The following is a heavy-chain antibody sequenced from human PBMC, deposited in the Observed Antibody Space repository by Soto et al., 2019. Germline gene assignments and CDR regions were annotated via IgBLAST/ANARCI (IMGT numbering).Heavy chain of an antibody. Sequence: GGSLRLSCAASGFTFSNYDMNWVRLAPGKGLEWVSGISGSGDNTYYADSVKGHFSISRDNAKNSLYLQMNSLRAEDTALYYCAKDVRDIVVVPAAMGSAFDIWGQGTMVTVSS. V-gene: IGHV3-23*01. J-gene: IGHJ3*02. CDR3: AKDVRDIVVVPAAMGSAFDI. D-gene: IGHD2-2*01. CDR1: GFTFSNYD. CDR2: ISGSGDNT.